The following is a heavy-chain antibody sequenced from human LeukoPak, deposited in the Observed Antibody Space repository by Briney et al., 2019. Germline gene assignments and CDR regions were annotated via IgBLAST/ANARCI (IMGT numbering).Heavy chain of an antibody. V-gene: IGHV1-69*13. CDR3: ARGGWELPTSFDY. Sequence: GASVKVSCKASGGTFSSYAISWVRQAPGQGLEWMGGIIPIFGTANYAQKFQGRVTITADESTSTAYMELSSLRSEDTAVYYCARGGWELPTSFDYWGQGTLVTVSS. J-gene: IGHJ4*02. CDR2: IIPIFGTA. D-gene: IGHD1-26*01. CDR1: GGTFSSYA.